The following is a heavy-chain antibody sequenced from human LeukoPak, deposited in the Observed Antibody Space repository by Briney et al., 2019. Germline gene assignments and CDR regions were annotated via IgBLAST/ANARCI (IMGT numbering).Heavy chain of an antibody. Sequence: ASVKVSCKASGYTFTSYDINWVRQAPGQGLEWMGWMNPNSGNTGYAQKFQGRVTMTRNTSISTAYMELSSLRSEDTAVYYCARGYNWNPGIYYYYGMDVWGQGTTVTVSS. CDR2: MNPNSGNT. CDR1: GYTFTSYD. J-gene: IGHJ6*02. D-gene: IGHD1-20*01. CDR3: ARGYNWNPGIYYYYGMDV. V-gene: IGHV1-8*01.